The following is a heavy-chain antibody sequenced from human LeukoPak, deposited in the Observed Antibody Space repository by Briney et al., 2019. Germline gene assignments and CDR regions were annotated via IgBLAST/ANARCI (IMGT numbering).Heavy chain of an antibody. CDR3: ARVGYSSSSSQYYFDY. CDR2: IIPILGIA. CDR1: GGTFSSYA. V-gene: IGHV1-69*04. Sequence: SVKVSCKASGGTFSSYAISWVRQAPGQGLKWMGRIIPILGIANYAQKFQGRVTITADKSTSTAYMELSSLRSEDTAMYYCARVGYSSSSSQYYFDYWGQGTLVTVSS. D-gene: IGHD6-6*01. J-gene: IGHJ4*02.